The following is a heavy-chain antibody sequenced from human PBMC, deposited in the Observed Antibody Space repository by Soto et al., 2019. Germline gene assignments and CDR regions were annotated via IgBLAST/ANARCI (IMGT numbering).Heavy chain of an antibody. V-gene: IGHV3-23*01. Sequence: SWGGLRLSLATPWFTLFSHSLRLGPPAPGKGLEWVSAISGSGGSTYYADSVKGRFTISRDNSKNTLYLQMNSLRAEDTAVYYCAKVRWGWSGYMDVWGKGTTVTVSS. CDR1: WFTLFSHS. CDR3: AKVRWGWSGYMDV. J-gene: IGHJ6*03. D-gene: IGHD3-10*01. CDR2: ISGSGGST.